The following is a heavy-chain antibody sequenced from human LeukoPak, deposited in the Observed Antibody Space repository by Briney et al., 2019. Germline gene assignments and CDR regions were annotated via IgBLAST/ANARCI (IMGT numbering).Heavy chain of an antibody. Sequence: SETLSLTCTVSGGSISSGSYYWSWIRQPAGKGLEWIGRIYTSGSTNYNPSLKSRVTISVDTSKNQFSLKLSSVTAADTAVYYCARTYSSSSGIFDYWGQGTLVTVSS. V-gene: IGHV4-61*02. CDR1: GGSISSGSYY. J-gene: IGHJ4*02. CDR2: IYTSGST. D-gene: IGHD6-6*01. CDR3: ARTYSSSSGIFDY.